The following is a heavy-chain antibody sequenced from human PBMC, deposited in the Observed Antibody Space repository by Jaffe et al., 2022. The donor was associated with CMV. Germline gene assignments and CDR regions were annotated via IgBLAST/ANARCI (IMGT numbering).Heavy chain of an antibody. CDR3: ARGQCSAGGCYFGSRKPPRGQFHYFYMDV. V-gene: IGHV4-34*02. CDR2: INRGGDT. J-gene: IGHJ6*03. D-gene: IGHD2-15*01. CDR1: GGSLSDSY. Sequence: QVQLQQWGAGLLKPSETLSLTCTVYGGSLSDSYWNWIRQPPGKGLEWIGGINRGGDTTYNPSLQSRVTTSVDTSKNQFSLRLTFVTAADTAVYYCARGQCSAGGCYFGSRKPPRGQFHYFYMDVWDKGTTVTVSS.